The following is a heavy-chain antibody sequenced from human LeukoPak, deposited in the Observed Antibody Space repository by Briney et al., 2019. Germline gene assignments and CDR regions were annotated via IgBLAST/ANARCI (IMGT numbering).Heavy chain of an antibody. V-gene: IGHV4-30-2*01. CDR3: ARQIRSGARAIDY. CDR2: IYHSGST. Sequence: SETLSLTCTVPGGSISSGGYYWSWIRQPPGKGLEWIGYIYHSGSTYYNPPLKSRVTISVDRSKNQFSLKLSSVTAADTAVYYCARQIRSGARAIDYWGQGTLVTVSS. J-gene: IGHJ4*02. D-gene: IGHD1-26*01. CDR1: GGSISSGGYY.